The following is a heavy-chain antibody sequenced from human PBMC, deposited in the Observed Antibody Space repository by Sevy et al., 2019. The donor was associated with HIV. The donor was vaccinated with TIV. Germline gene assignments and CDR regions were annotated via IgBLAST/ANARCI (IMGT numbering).Heavy chain of an antibody. CDR1: GFTFTSSA. Sequence: ASVKVSCKASGFTFTSSAVQWVRQARGQRLEWIGWIVVGSGNTNYAQKFQERVTITRDMSTSTAYMERSSLRSEDTAVYYCAAEGGSSWYNYYYGMDVWGQGTTVTVSS. D-gene: IGHD6-13*01. CDR2: IVVGSGNT. V-gene: IGHV1-58*01. J-gene: IGHJ6*02. CDR3: AAEGGSSWYNYYYGMDV.